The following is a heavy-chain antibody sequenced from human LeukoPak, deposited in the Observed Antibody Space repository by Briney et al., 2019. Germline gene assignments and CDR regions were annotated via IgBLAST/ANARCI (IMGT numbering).Heavy chain of an antibody. Sequence: SETLSLTCAVYGGSFSGYYWSWIRQPPGKGLEWIGEINHSGSTNYNPSLKSRVTISVDTSKNQFSLKLSSLTAADTAVYYCARHSYTGSSWFFDYWGQGTLVTVSS. CDR2: INHSGST. J-gene: IGHJ4*02. CDR1: GGSFSGYY. V-gene: IGHV4-34*01. D-gene: IGHD1-26*01. CDR3: ARHSYTGSSWFFDY.